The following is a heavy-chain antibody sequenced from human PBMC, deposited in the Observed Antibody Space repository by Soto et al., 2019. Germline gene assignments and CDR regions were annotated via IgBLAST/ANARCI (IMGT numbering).Heavy chain of an antibody. CDR3: RGRTTLDY. CDR2: ISYDGSNK. J-gene: IGHJ4*02. CDR1: GFTFSSYG. Sequence: GGSLRLSXAASGFTFSSYGMHWVRQAPGKGLEWVAVISYDGSNKYYADSVKGRFTISRDNSKNTLYLQMNSLRAEDTAVYYCRGRTTLDYWGQGTLVTVSS. D-gene: IGHD1-26*01. V-gene: IGHV3-30*03.